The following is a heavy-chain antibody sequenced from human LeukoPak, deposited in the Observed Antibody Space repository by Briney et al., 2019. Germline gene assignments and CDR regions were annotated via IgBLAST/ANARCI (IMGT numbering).Heavy chain of an antibody. D-gene: IGHD2-2*01. CDR3: ARDGIPRPGLQAAIKSWFDP. J-gene: IGHJ5*02. CDR2: IYYSGST. V-gene: IGHV4-39*07. CDR1: GGSISSSSYY. Sequence: SETLSLTCTVSGGSISSSSYYWGWIRQPPGKGLEWIGSIYYSGSTYYNPSLKSRVTISVDTSKNQFSLKLSSVTAADTAVYYCARDGIPRPGLQAAIKSWFDPWGQGTLVTVSS.